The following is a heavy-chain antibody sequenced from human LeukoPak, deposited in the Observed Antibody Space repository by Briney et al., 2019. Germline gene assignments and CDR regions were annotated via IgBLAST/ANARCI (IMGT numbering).Heavy chain of an antibody. V-gene: IGHV3-21*01. CDR1: GFNFGSYW. J-gene: IGHJ4*02. D-gene: IGHD2-21*02. Sequence: GGSLRLSCAASGFNFGSYWMAWVRQAPGKGLEWVSSISSSSSYIYYADSVKGRFTISRDNAKNSLYLQMNSLRAEDTAVYYCARGSGGDWDYWGQGTLVTVSS. CDR3: ARGSGGDWDY. CDR2: ISSSSSYI.